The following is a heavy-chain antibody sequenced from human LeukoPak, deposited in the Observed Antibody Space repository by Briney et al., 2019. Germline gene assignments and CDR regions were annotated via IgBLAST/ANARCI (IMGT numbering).Heavy chain of an antibody. CDR2: ISYDGSNK. D-gene: IGHD4-17*01. V-gene: IGHV3-30*18. CDR3: AKTGGEGGDLDY. CDR1: GFTFSSYG. Sequence: PGGSLRLSCAASGFTFSSYGMHWVRQAPGKGLEWVAVISYDGSNKYYADSVKGRFTISRDNSKNTLYLQMNSLRAEDTAVYYCAKTGGEGGDLDYWGQGTLVTVSS. J-gene: IGHJ4*02.